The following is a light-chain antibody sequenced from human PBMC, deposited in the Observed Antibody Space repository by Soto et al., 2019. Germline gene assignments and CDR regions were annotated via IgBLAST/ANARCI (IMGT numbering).Light chain of an antibody. CDR1: SSDVGAYNF. CDR3: SSHVGSNPFYV. CDR2: EVS. Sequence: QSVLTQPASVSGSPGQSITISCTGTSSDVGAYNFVSWYQQHPGKAPKLIIHEVSNRPSGVSNRFSGSKSGNTASLTISGLQAEDEADYYCSSHVGSNPFYVFGTGTKVTVL. J-gene: IGLJ1*01. V-gene: IGLV2-14*01.